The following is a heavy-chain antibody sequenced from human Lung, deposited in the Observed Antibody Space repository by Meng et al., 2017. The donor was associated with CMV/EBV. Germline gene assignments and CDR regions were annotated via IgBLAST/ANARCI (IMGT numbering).Heavy chain of an antibody. D-gene: IGHD3-10*01. J-gene: IGHJ4*02. V-gene: IGHV4-30-4*01. Sequence: SRVSIRSSDYYLSCLRQPPGHGLELVGYIFYPVTTFYYPSLMRRLSISMYTSKNQFSLLLRSLTAAYTAIYYCVREILAPINYYFDSWGQVTLAPSPQ. CDR2: IFYPVTT. CDR1: RVSIRSSDYY. CDR3: VREILAPINYYFDS.